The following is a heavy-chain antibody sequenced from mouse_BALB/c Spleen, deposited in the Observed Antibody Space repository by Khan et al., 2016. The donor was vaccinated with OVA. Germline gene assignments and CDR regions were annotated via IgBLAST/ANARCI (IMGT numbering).Heavy chain of an antibody. CDR1: GYSITSGYG. CDR3: ARTTRLEY. D-gene: IGHD2-12*01. V-gene: IGHV3-1*02. J-gene: IGHJ2*01. CDR2: ISYSGSI. Sequence: EVQLQESGPGLVKPSQSLSLTCTVTGYSITSGYGWNWIRQLPGNKLEWMGYISYSGSINYNPSLNSRISITRDTSQNQFFLQLNSVTTEDTARYYCARTTRLEYWGQGNTLTVSA.